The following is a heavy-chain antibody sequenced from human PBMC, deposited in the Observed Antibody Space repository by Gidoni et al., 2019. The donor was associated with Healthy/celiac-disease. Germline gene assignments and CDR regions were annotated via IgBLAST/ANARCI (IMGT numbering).Heavy chain of an antibody. V-gene: IGHV3-30*18. Sequence: QVQLVESGGGVVQPGRSLRLSCAASGFTFSSYGMHWVRQAPGKGLEWVAVISYDGSNKYYADSVKGRFTISRDNSKNTLYLQMNILRAEDTAVYYCAKDLRMATTKGTFDYWGQGTLVTVSS. CDR1: GFTFSSYG. J-gene: IGHJ4*02. CDR2: ISYDGSNK. D-gene: IGHD5-12*01. CDR3: AKDLRMATTKGTFDY.